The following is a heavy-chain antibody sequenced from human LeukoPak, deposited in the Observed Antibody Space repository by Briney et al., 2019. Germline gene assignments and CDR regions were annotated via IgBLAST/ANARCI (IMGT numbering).Heavy chain of an antibody. Sequence: ASVKVSFKASGYTFTSYGISWVRQAPGQGLEWMGWISAYNGNTNYAQKLQGRVTMTTDTSTSTAYMELRSLRSDDTAVYYCARDLRGYSYGPKYFDYWGQGTLVTVSS. CDR3: ARDLRGYSYGPKYFDY. CDR1: GYTFTSYG. J-gene: IGHJ4*02. D-gene: IGHD5-18*01. CDR2: ISAYNGNT. V-gene: IGHV1-18*01.